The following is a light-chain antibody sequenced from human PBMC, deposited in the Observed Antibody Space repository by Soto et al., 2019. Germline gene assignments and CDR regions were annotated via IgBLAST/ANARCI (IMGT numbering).Light chain of an antibody. V-gene: IGKV1-5*01. CDR3: QQYDKYST. Sequence: IQMTQSPSTLSASVGDTVTITCRASQTISVSLARYQQKPGKAPNLLIYDASTLQEGVPSRFSGSGSGTEFTLTVTSLQPDDFTTYFCQQYDKYSTFGQGTKVDIK. CDR2: DAS. CDR1: QTISVS. J-gene: IGKJ1*01.